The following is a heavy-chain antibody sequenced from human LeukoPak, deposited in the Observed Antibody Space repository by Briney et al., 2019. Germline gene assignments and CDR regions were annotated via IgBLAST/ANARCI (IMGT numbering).Heavy chain of an antibody. J-gene: IGHJ5*02. V-gene: IGHV3-33*01. D-gene: IGHD4-17*01. Sequence: GRSLRLSCAASGFAFSSFGMHWVRQAPGKGLEWVAVIWYDGTNKYYADSVKGRFTISGDNSKNTLYLQMNSLRAEDTAVYYCARAAVTRWFDPWGQGTLVTVSS. CDR3: ARAAVTRWFDP. CDR2: IWYDGTNK. CDR1: GFAFSSFG.